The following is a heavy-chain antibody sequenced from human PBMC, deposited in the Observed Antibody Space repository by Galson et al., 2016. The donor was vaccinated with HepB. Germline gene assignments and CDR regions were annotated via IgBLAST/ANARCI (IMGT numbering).Heavy chain of an antibody. V-gene: IGHV4-39*07. CDR3: AGGDNWNQTPFDY. D-gene: IGHD1-20*01. J-gene: IGHJ4*02. CDR2: IYYIGST. Sequence: SETLSLTCSVSGGSISSRSYYWGWIRQPPGKGLEWIGSIYYIGSTYYNPSLKSRVTISVDTSKNQFSLKMSSVTAADTAVYYCAGGDNWNQTPFDYWGQGTLVTVSS. CDR1: GGSISSRSYY.